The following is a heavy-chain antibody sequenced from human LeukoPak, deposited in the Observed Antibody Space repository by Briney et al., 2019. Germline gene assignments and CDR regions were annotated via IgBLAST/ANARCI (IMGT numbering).Heavy chain of an antibody. CDR1: GYTFTGYY. J-gene: IGHJ5*02. V-gene: IGHV1-2*06. D-gene: IGHD3-22*01. CDR3: ASSNYYDSSGYYPWYNWFDP. CDR2: INPNSGGT. Sequence: GASVKVSCKASGYTFTGYYMHWVRQAPGQGLEWMGRINPNSGGTNYAQKLQGRVTMTTDTSTSTAYMELRSLRSDDTAVYYCASSNYYDSSGYYPWYNWFDPWGQGTLVTVSS.